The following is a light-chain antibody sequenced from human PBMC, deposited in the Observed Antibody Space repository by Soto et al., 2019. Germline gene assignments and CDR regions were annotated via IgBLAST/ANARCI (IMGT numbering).Light chain of an antibody. Sequence: QSVLTQPASVSGSPGQSITISCTGTSSDVGGYNYVSWYQQHPGKAPKLMIYEVSNRPSGVSNRFSGSKSGNTASLTISGLQAEDEADYYCSSYTSNSTHVVFGGGIKLTVL. V-gene: IGLV2-14*01. J-gene: IGLJ2*01. CDR3: SSYTSNSTHVV. CDR2: EVS. CDR1: SSDVGGYNY.